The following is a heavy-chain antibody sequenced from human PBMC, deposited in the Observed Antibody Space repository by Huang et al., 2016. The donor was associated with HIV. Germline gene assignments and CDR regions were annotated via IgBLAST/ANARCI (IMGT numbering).Heavy chain of an antibody. CDR2: IDWDDDK. D-gene: IGHD3-10*01. J-gene: IGHJ6*03. Sequence: QVTLRESGPALVKPTQTLTLTCTFSGFSLSVSGMSVSWIRQPPGKALEWLARIDWDDDKHYRPYLKTRLTVSKDTSKNQVVLKMTNLDPVDTATYYCARIRVVRGVLPFYYMDVWGKGTTVTVSS. CDR3: ARIRVVRGVLPFYYMDV. V-gene: IGHV2-70*15. CDR1: GFSLSVSGMS.